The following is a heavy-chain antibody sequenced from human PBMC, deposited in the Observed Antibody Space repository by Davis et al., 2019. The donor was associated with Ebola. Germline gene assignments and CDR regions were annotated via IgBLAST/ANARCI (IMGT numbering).Heavy chain of an antibody. CDR2: IYYPGST. J-gene: IGHJ4*02. Sequence: MPSETLSLTCTVSGEPFRSGGHSWNWIRQPPGKGLEWIGYIYYPGSTYYNPSLKSRLTISIDRSKNQFSLNLTSVTAADTAVYYCARGYGANPPNNWGPGTLVTVSS. D-gene: IGHD4/OR15-4a*01. CDR1: GEPFRSGGHS. CDR3: ARGYGANPPNN. V-gene: IGHV4-30-2*01.